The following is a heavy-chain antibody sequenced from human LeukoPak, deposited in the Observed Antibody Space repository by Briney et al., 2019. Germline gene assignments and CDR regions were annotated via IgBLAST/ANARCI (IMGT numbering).Heavy chain of an antibody. D-gene: IGHD3-22*01. Sequence: ASVKVSCKASGYTFTSYDINWVRQATGQGLEWMGWMNPNSGNTGYAQKFQGRVTMTRNTSISTAYMELSSLRSEDTAVYYCARAKLYDSSTYYYYYGMDGWGQGTTVTVSS. CDR2: MNPNSGNT. CDR1: GYTFTSYD. J-gene: IGHJ6*02. CDR3: ARAKLYDSSTYYYYYGMDG. V-gene: IGHV1-8*01.